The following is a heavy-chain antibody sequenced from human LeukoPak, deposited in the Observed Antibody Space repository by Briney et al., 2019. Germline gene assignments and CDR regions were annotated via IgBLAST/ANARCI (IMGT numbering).Heavy chain of an antibody. CDR2: ITGSGTNT. V-gene: IGHV3-23*01. CDR1: GFTFSNYA. Sequence: GAPLRLSCVASGFTFSNYAMSWVRQAPGKGLEWVSAITGSGTNTYYADSAKGRFTISRDNSKNTVFLQMNSLRHEDTAIYYCVIWGDYDVLTGYYVPDYWGQGTLVTVSS. J-gene: IGHJ4*02. D-gene: IGHD3-9*01. CDR3: VIWGDYDVLTGYYVPDY.